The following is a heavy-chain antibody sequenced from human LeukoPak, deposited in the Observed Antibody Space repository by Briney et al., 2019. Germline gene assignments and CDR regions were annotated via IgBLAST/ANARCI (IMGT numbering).Heavy chain of an antibody. Sequence: ASGKVSCKASGCTFTSYYMHWVRQAPGQGLEWMGIINPSGGSTSYVQTVQGRVTMTRDMSTSTVYMELSSLRSEDTAVYYCAIDDYGGNSVNFWGQGTLVTVSS. CDR3: AIDDYGGNSVNF. V-gene: IGHV1-46*01. CDR2: INPSGGST. D-gene: IGHD4-23*01. CDR1: GCTFTSYY. J-gene: IGHJ4*02.